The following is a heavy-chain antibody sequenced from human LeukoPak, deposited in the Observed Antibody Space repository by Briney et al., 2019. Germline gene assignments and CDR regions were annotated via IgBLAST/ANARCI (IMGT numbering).Heavy chain of an antibody. CDR1: GFTFSSYG. J-gene: IGHJ4*02. CDR2: IRYDGSNK. V-gene: IGHV3-30*02. CDR3: AKLDVVAAPFDY. D-gene: IGHD2-15*01. Sequence: GGSLRLSCAASGFTFSSYGMHWVRQAPGKGLEWVAFIRYDGSNKYYADSVKGRFTISRDNSKNTLYLQMNSLRAENTAVYYCAKLDVVAAPFDYWGQGTLVTVSS.